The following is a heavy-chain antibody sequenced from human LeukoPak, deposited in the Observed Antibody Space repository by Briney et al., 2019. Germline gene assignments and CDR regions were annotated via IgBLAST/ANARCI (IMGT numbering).Heavy chain of an antibody. Sequence: GGSLRLSCAASRFTFNSYAMSWVRQAPGKGLEWVSVIGGSNGITFYVGSVKGRFIISRDNPKSTLYLQMNSLRAEDTAVYYCAKGAASSSRREFDYWGQGTLVTVSS. J-gene: IGHJ4*02. CDR3: AKGAASSSRREFDY. CDR1: RFTFNSYA. CDR2: IGGSNGIT. V-gene: IGHV3-23*01. D-gene: IGHD6-13*01.